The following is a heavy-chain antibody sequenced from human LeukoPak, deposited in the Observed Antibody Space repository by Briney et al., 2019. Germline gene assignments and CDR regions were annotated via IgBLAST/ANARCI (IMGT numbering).Heavy chain of an antibody. CDR2: ISAYNGNS. Sequence: ASVKVSCKASGYTFTSYGISWERQAPGQGLEWMGWISAYNGNSNYAQKLQGRVTMTTDTSTSTGYMELRSLRSDDTAVYYCARDAGKTPYYYDSSGSYYYYYMDVWGKGTTVTVSS. CDR1: GYTFTSYG. D-gene: IGHD3-22*01. V-gene: IGHV1-18*01. CDR3: ARDAGKTPYYYDSSGSYYYYYMDV. J-gene: IGHJ6*03.